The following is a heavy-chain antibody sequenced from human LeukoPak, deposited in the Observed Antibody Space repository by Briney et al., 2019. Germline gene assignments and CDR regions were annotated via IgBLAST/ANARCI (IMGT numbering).Heavy chain of an antibody. Sequence: QSGGSLRLSCAASGFPFSSYSMTWVRQAPGKGLEWVANIRPDGTTKFYVDSVKGRFTISRDSALNSLYLQMNSLRAEDTAIYYCARSIPYGTTWYGRSDYWGQGTLVTVSS. V-gene: IGHV3-7*03. CDR2: IRPDGTTK. J-gene: IGHJ4*02. CDR1: GFPFSSYS. CDR3: ARSIPYGTTWYGRSDY. D-gene: IGHD6-13*01.